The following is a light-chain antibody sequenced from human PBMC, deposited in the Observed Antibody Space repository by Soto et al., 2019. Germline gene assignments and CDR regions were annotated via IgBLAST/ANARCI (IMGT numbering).Light chain of an antibody. J-gene: IGKJ1*01. Sequence: DVVLTQSPLSLPVTLGQPASISCRSSQSLIHSDGSTYLSWFQQRPGQSPRRLIYEVSDRDSGVPDRLRGRGSGTDFTLKISRVEAEDVGVYYCMQGTHWPWTFGQGTKVEIK. CDR1: QSLIHSDGSTY. CDR3: MQGTHWPWT. V-gene: IGKV2-30*02. CDR2: EVS.